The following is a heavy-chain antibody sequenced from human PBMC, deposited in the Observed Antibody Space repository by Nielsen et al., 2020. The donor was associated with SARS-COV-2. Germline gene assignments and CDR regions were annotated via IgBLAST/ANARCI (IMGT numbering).Heavy chain of an antibody. J-gene: IGHJ4*03. Sequence: GESLKISCAASGFTFENYWMSWLRLTPGKGLEWVANINQGGIEKHYADSVHGRFTISRDNAKSSLALQMNSLQDEDTGVYYCARDGDGRYCGYGSAWGQGTLVTVSS. CDR3: ARDGDGRYCGYGSA. CDR2: INQGGIEK. D-gene: IGHD5-12*01. V-gene: IGHV3-7*03. CDR1: GFTFENYW.